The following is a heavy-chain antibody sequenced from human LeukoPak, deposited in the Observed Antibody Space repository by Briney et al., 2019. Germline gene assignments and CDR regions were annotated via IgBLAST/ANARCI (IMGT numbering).Heavy chain of an antibody. CDR2: IIPIFGTA. D-gene: IGHD6-19*01. CDR3: ARGDGAVAKLCGMDV. CDR1: GGTYSSYA. V-gene: IGHV1-69*06. Sequence: SVKVSCKASGGTYSSYAISWVRQAPGQGLEWMGGIIPIFGTANYAQKFQGRVTITAGKSTSTAYMELSSLRSEDTAVYYCARGDGAVAKLCGMDVWGKGTTVTVSS. J-gene: IGHJ6*04.